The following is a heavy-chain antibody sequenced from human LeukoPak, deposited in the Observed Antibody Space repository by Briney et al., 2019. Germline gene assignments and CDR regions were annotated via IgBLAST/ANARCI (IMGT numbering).Heavy chain of an antibody. CDR1: GFTFSSYE. V-gene: IGHV3-48*03. CDR3: AAGSPTLGFEY. J-gene: IGHJ4*02. D-gene: IGHD6-25*01. CDR2: IYSSGSTR. Sequence: GGSLRLSXAASGFTFSSYEMNWVRQAPGKGLEWVSYIYSSGSTRYYADSVKGRFTISRDNAKNSLYLQMNSLRGEDTAVYYCAAGSPTLGFEYWGQGTLVTVSS.